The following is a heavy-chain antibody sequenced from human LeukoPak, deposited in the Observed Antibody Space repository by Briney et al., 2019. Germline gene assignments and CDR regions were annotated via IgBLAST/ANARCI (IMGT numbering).Heavy chain of an antibody. D-gene: IGHD2/OR15-2a*01. CDR3: ARDSGVSTPLDH. Sequence: HPGGSLRLSCQASGFTFSDYWIPWVRQAPGKGLVWVSRITHGGDSAEYAGSVEGRFTTSRDNAKNTVYLQLNSLRAEDTAVYYCARDSGVSTPLDHWGQGALVTVSS. V-gene: IGHV3-74*03. J-gene: IGHJ4*02. CDR1: GFTFSDYW. CDR2: ITHGGDSA.